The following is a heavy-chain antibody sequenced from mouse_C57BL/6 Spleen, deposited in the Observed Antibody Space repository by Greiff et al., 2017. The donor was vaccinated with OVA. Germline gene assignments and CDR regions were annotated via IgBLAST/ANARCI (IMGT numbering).Heavy chain of an antibody. V-gene: IGHV1-69*01. D-gene: IGHD1-1*01. CDR1: GYTFTSYW. Sequence: QVQLQQPGAELVMPGASVKLSCKASGYTFTSYWMHWVKQRPGQGLEWIGEIDPSDSYTNYNQKFKGKSTLTVDKSSSTAYMQLSSLTSEDSAVYYCARTIYYYGSKGTYYFDYWGKGTTLTVSS. J-gene: IGHJ2*01. CDR3: ARTIYYYGSKGTYYFDY. CDR2: IDPSDSYT.